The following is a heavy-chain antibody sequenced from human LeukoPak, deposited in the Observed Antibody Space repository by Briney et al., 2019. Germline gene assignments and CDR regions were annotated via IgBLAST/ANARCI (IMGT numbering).Heavy chain of an antibody. CDR2: FYYGGTT. D-gene: IGHD7-27*01. V-gene: IGHV4-59*01. Sequence: SETLSLTCTVSGGSISDDYWSWIRQPPGKGLEWIGYFYYGGTTDSNPSLKRRVTISVDTSKNQFSLRLRSVTAADTAVYFCARRPSRGWGSDWYFDLWGRGTLVTVSS. CDR1: GGSISDDY. CDR3: ARRPSRGWGSDWYFDL. J-gene: IGHJ2*01.